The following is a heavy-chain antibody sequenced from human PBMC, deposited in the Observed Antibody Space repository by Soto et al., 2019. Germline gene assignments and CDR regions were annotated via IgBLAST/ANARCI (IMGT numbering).Heavy chain of an antibody. CDR3: ARDRSQHTYYFDY. Sequence: ASVKVSCKASGYTFTSYAMHWVRQAPGQRLEWMGWINAGNGNTKYSQKFQGRVTITRDTSASTAYMELSSLRSEDTAVYYCARDRSQHTYYFDYWGPGTLVTVSS. CDR2: INAGNGNT. J-gene: IGHJ4*02. V-gene: IGHV1-3*01. CDR1: GYTFTSYA.